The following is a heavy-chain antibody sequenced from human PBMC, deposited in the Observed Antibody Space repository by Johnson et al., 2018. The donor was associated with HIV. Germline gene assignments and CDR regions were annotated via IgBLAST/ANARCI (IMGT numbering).Heavy chain of an antibody. Sequence: QVKLVESGGGVVQPGGSLRLSCAASGLIFSNYGMHWVRQAPGKGLEWVAFIRYDGNNKYYADSVQGRFTISRDNSKNALYLQMNSLRAEDKAVYYCEKEETSNQCLFDAFDILGHGTMVTVSS. V-gene: IGHV3-30*02. D-gene: IGHD5/OR15-5a*01. CDR3: EKEETSNQCLFDAFDI. CDR2: IRYDGNNK. J-gene: IGHJ3*02. CDR1: GLIFSNYG.